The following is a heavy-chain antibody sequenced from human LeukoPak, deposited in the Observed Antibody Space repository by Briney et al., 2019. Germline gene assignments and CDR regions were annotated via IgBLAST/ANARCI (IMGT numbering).Heavy chain of an antibody. V-gene: IGHV3-13*05. CDR1: GFTFSSYD. Sequence: GGSLRLSCAASGFTFSSYDMHWVRQATGKGLEWVSASGTAGDPYYPGSVKGRFTISRENAKNSLYLQMISLRAGDTAVYYCARGLRYCSGGSCYNSDAFDIWGQGTMVTVSS. J-gene: IGHJ3*02. CDR3: ARGLRYCSGGSCYNSDAFDI. D-gene: IGHD2-15*01. CDR2: SGTAGDP.